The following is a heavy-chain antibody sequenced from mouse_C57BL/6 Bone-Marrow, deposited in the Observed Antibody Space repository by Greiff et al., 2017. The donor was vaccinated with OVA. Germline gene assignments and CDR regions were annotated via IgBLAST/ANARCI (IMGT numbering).Heavy chain of an antibody. CDR3: ARRRSNYYYYAMDY. Sequence: DVKLVESGGDLVKPGGSLKLSCAASGFTFSSYGMPWVRQTPDKRLEWVATISSGGSYTYYPDSVKGRFTISRDNAKNTLYLQMSSLKSEDTAMYYCARRRSNYYYYAMDYWGQGTSVTVSS. J-gene: IGHJ4*01. CDR1: GFTFSSYG. CDR2: ISSGGSYT. V-gene: IGHV5-6*02. D-gene: IGHD2-5*01.